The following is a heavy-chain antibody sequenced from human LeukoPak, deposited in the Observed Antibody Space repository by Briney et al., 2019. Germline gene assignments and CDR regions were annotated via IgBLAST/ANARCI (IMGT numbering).Heavy chain of an antibody. J-gene: IGHJ4*02. CDR1: GGSFSGYY. CDR3: ARHNADTAMVTYDY. D-gene: IGHD5-18*01. V-gene: IGHV4-34*01. Sequence: PSETLSLTCAVYGGSFSGYYWSWIRQPPGKGLEWIGSIYYSGSTYYNPSLKSRVTISVDTSKNQFSLKLSSVTAADTAVYYCARHNADTAMVTYDYWGQGTLVTVSS. CDR2: IYYSGST.